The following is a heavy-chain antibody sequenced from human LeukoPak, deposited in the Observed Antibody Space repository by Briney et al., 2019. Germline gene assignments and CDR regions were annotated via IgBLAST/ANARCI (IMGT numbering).Heavy chain of an antibody. V-gene: IGHV3-23*01. J-gene: IGHJ4*02. CDR2: MSSSGTT. D-gene: IGHD6-6*01. CDR3: VKDRSINLPYFFDY. Sequence: GGSLRLSCAASGFTFSSFAMTWVRQAPGKGLEWVSSMSSSGTTYYAASVKGRFTISRDNSKNTLYLQMNSLRAEDTAVYYCVKDRSINLPYFFDYWGQGTLVTVSS. CDR1: GFTFSSFA.